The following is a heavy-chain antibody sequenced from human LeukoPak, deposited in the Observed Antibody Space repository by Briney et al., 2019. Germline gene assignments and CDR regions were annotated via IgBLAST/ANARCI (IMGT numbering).Heavy chain of an antibody. CDR1: GGSISSYY. D-gene: IGHD6-13*01. V-gene: IGHV4-59*01. J-gene: IGHJ4*02. Sequence: PSETLSLTCTVSGGSISSYYRSWIRQPPGKGLEWIGYIYYSGSTNYNPSLKSRVTISVDTSKNQFSLKLSSVTAADTAVYYCARELAGGAAGFDYWGQGTLVTVPS. CDR2: IYYSGST. CDR3: ARELAGGAAGFDY.